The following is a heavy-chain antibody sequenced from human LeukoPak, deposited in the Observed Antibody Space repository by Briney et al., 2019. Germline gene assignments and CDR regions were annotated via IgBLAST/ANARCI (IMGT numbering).Heavy chain of an antibody. D-gene: IGHD3-16*01. J-gene: IGHJ4*02. CDR1: GFTFSTYW. Sequence: GGSLRLSCAASGFTFSTYWMTWVRQAPGKGLEWVADIKQDGSQTYYVDSVKGRFTISRDNAKNSLYLQMDSLRVDDTAVYYCARDSPGGSTWRSDPTFAYGGQGNLVTVPS. V-gene: IGHV3-7*04. CDR2: IKQDGSQT. CDR3: ARDSPGGSTWRSDPTFAY.